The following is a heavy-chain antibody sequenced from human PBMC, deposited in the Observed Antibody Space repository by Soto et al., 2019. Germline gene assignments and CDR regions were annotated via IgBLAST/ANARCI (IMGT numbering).Heavy chain of an antibody. V-gene: IGHV3-9*01. CDR1: GFTFDDYA. Sequence: PGGSLRLSCAASGFTFDDYAMHWVRQAPGKGLEWVSGISWNSGSIGYADSVKGRFTISRDNAKNSLYLQMNSLRAEDTALYYCAKDTRAMVRAVDDAFDIWGQGTMVTVSS. CDR3: AKDTRAMVRAVDDAFDI. J-gene: IGHJ3*02. D-gene: IGHD3-10*01. CDR2: ISWNSGSI.